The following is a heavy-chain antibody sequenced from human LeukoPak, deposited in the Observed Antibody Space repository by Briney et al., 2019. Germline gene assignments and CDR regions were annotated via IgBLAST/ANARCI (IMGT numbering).Heavy chain of an antibody. CDR2: INHSGST. CDR1: GGSFSGYY. CDR3: ASSRDGYNYY. V-gene: IGHV4-34*01. J-gene: IGHJ4*02. D-gene: IGHD5-24*01. Sequence: PSETLSLTCAVYGGSFSGYYWSWIRQPPGKGLEWIGEINHSGSTNYNPSLKSRVTTSVDTSKNQFSLKLSSVTAADTAVYYCASSRDGYNYYWGQGTLVTVSS.